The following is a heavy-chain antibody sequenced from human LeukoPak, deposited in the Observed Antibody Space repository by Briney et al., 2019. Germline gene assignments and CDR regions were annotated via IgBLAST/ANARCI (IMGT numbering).Heavy chain of an antibody. CDR1: GFTFSNSW. J-gene: IGHJ4*02. CDR3: AGGRLVATSKAVAIDY. Sequence: GGSLRLSCAASGFTFSNSWLHWVRQAPGKGLVWVSRINERGSSTSYADSVKGRFTISRDNAKNTLYLQMNNLRADDTAVYYCAGGRLVATSKAVAIDYWGQGSLVTVSS. CDR2: INERGSST. V-gene: IGHV3-74*01. D-gene: IGHD5-12*01.